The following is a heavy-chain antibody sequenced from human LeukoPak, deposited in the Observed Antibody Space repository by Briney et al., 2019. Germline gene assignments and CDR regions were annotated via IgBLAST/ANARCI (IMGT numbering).Heavy chain of an antibody. CDR2: IYPGDSDT. J-gene: IGHJ3*01. CDR3: ARRVSSSGFDAFDV. CDR1: GYTFSTYW. D-gene: IGHD5-12*01. Sequence: GESLKISCKASGYTFSTYWIGWVRQLPGKGLEWMGVIYPGDSDTRYSPSFQGQVTISADKSISTAYLQWSSLKASDTAMYYCARRVSSSGFDAFDVWGQGTMVTVSS. V-gene: IGHV5-51*01.